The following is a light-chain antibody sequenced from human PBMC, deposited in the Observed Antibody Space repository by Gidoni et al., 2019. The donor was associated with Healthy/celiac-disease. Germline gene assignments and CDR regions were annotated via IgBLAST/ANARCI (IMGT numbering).Light chain of an antibody. V-gene: IGLV2-14*01. CDR2: EVS. Sequence: QSALTQPASVSGSPGQSITISCTGTSSDVGGYNSFSWYQQHPGKAPKLMIYEVSNRPSGVSNRFSGSKSGNTASLTISGLQAEDEADYYCSSYTISSTLLFGGGTKLTVL. CDR3: SSYTISSTLL. J-gene: IGLJ2*01. CDR1: SSDVGGYNS.